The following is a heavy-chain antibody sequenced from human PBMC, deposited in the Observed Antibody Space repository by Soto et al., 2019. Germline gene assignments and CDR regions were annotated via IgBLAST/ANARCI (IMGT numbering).Heavy chain of an antibody. CDR3: ARSWGGELVT. D-gene: IGHD3-16*01. V-gene: IGHV3-74*01. J-gene: IGHJ5*02. CDR2: LKSDGSST. Sequence: EVQLVESGGGLVQPGGSLRLSCAASGFTFSDYWMHWVRQAPGKGLVWVSRLKSDGSSTSYADSVKGRFTISRDNARSTLVLQMNSRRAEDTAVYYGARSWGGELVTWGLGTLVIVSS. CDR1: GFTFSDYW.